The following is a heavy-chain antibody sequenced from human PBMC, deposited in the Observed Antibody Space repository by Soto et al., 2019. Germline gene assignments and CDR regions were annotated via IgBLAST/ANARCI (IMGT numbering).Heavy chain of an antibody. CDR2: IYYSGST. CDR1: GGSISSSSYY. J-gene: IGHJ3*02. V-gene: IGHV4-39*01. CDR3: ARNSRRKSSCSCAFDI. D-gene: IGHD6-19*01. Sequence: QLQLQESGPGLVKPSETLSLTCTVSGGSISSSSYYWGWIRQPPGKGLEWIGSIYYSGSTFYNPALKSRDTIPVDTYKNRFSRKLSSVTAADTAVYYCARNSRRKSSCSCAFDIWGQGTIVLVSS.